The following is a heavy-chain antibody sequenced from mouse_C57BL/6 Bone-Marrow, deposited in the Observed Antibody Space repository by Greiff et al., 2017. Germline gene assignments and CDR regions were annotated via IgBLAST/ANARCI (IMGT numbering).Heavy chain of an antibody. J-gene: IGHJ1*03. CDR3: ATLLRWYFDF. V-gene: IGHV1-69*01. Sequence: QVQLQQPGAELVKPGASVTLSCKASGYTFTSYWMHWVKQRPGQGLEWIGEIDPSDSYNNYNQKFKGKSTLTVEKSSSKAYMPLSILTSEDSAVDYCATLLRWYFDFWGTGTTVTVSS. CDR2: IDPSDSYN. D-gene: IGHD1-2*01. CDR1: GYTFTSYW.